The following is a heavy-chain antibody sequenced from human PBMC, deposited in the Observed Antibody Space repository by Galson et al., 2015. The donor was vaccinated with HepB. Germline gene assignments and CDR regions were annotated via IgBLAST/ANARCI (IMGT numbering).Heavy chain of an antibody. CDR3: WVIAHNLDY. J-gene: IGHJ4*02. V-gene: IGHV3-73*01. CDR2: IRSKANSYAT. CDR1: GFTFSGSA. D-gene: IGHD1-14*01. Sequence: SLRLSCAASGFTFSGSAMHWVRQASGKGLEWVGRIRSKANSYATAYAASVKGRFTISRDDSKNTAYLQMNSLKTEDTAVYYCWVIAHNLDYWGQGTLVTVSS.